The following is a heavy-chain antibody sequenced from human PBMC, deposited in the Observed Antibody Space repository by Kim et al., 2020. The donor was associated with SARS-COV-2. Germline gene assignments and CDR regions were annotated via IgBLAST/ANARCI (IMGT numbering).Heavy chain of an antibody. V-gene: IGHV1-2*06. J-gene: IGHJ4*02. Sequence: ASVKVSCKASGYTFTGYYMHWVRQAPGQGLEWMGRINPNSGGTNYAQKFQGRVTMTRDTSIRTAYMELSRLRSDDTAVYYCARDPERYYDSSGYYYANDYWGQGTLVTVSS. CDR3: ARDPERYYDSSGYYYANDY. CDR2: INPNSGGT. D-gene: IGHD3-22*01. CDR1: GYTFTGYY.